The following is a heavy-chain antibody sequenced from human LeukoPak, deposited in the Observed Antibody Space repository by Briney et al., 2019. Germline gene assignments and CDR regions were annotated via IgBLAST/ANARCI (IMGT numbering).Heavy chain of an antibody. Sequence: SETLSLTCTVSGGSISSYYWGWIRQPPGKGLEWIGSIYYSGNTYYNPSLKNGVTISIDTSKNQFSLKLSSVTAADTAVYYCARQPGSYSYDYFDYWGQGTLVTVSS. J-gene: IGHJ4*02. V-gene: IGHV4-39*01. D-gene: IGHD3-16*02. CDR3: ARQPGSYSYDYFDY. CDR2: IYYSGNT. CDR1: GGSISSYY.